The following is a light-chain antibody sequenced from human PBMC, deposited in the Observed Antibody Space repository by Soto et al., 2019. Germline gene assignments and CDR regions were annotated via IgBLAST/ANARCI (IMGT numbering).Light chain of an antibody. Sequence: DIKMTQSPSSLSASVGDRVAITCRASQSISSYLNWYQQKPGKAPKLMIYAAPSLQSGVPSRFSGSGSGTEFTLTISSLQSEDFAVYYCQQYNNWPPWTLGQGTKVDIK. J-gene: IGKJ1*01. CDR2: AAP. CDR1: QSISSY. CDR3: QQYNNWPPWT. V-gene: IGKV1-39*01.